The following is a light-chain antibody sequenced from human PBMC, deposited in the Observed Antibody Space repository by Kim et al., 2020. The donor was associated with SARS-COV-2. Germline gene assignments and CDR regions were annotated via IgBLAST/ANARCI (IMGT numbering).Light chain of an antibody. Sequence: ALGQTVRITCQGSSLRSYYASWYQQKPGQAPVLVIYGKNNRPSGIPDRFSGSNSGNTASLTITGAQAEDEADYYCNSRDSSGNHLVFGGGTQLTVL. J-gene: IGLJ2*01. V-gene: IGLV3-19*01. CDR2: GKN. CDR3: NSRDSSGNHLV. CDR1: SLRSYY.